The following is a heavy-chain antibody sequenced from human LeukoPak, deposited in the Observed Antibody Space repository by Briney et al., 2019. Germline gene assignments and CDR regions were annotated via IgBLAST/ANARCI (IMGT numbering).Heavy chain of an antibody. D-gene: IGHD6-19*01. J-gene: IGHJ5*02. V-gene: IGHV3-21*01. CDR3: ASESSGWLEGWFDP. Sequence: GGSLRLSCAASGFTFSSYSMNWVRQAPGKGLEWVSSISSSSRHIYYADSVKGRFTISRDNAKNSLYLQMNSLRAEDTAVYRCASESSGWLEGWFDPWGQGTLVTVSS. CDR1: GFTFSSYS. CDR2: ISSSSRHI.